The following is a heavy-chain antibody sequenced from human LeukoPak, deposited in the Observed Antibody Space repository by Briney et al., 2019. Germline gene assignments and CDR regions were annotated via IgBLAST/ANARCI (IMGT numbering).Heavy chain of an antibody. CDR3: ARGGDYGDLRYFDY. D-gene: IGHD4-17*01. CDR2: IYYRGST. CDR1: GGSINNYY. J-gene: IGHJ4*02. V-gene: IGHV4-59*01. Sequence: RASETLSLTCTVSGGSINNYYWSWIRQPPGKGLEWIGYIYYRGSTNYNPSLKSRVTFSVDTSKSQFSLKLNSVTAADTAVYYCARGGDYGDLRYFDYWGQGTLVTVSS.